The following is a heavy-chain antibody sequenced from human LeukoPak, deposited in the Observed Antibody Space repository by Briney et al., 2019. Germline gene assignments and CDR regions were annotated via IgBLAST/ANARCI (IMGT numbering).Heavy chain of an antibody. D-gene: IGHD6-13*01. V-gene: IGHV4-30-4*01. J-gene: IGHJ6*02. CDR1: GGSIRSDDSY. Sequence: SETLSLTCTVSGGSIRSDDSYWTWMRQTPGKGLEWIGDMSYSGSTYFNPSLKSRVSISEDTSKSQISLKLTSVTAADTAVYYCARDKWVKAGSSWLHYAMDVWGQGTTFIVSS. CDR2: MSYSGST. CDR3: ARDKWVKAGSSWLHYAMDV.